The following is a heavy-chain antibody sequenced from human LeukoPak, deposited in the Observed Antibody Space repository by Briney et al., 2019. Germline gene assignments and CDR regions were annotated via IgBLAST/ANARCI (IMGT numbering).Heavy chain of an antibody. Sequence: SETLSLTRAVYGGSFSGYYWNWIRQPPGKGLEWIGGIYYSGSTYYNPSLKSRVTISVDTSKNQFSLKLSSVTAADTAVYYCARPRSTKYCSSTSCYYWFDPWGQGTLVTVSS. D-gene: IGHD2-2*01. V-gene: IGHV4-34*01. CDR1: GGSFSGYY. J-gene: IGHJ5*02. CDR3: ARPRSTKYCSSTSCYYWFDP. CDR2: IYYSGST.